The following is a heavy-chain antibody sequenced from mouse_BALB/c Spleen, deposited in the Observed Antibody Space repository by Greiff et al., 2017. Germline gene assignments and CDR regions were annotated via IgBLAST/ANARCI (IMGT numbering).Heavy chain of an antibody. CDR3: ARRNFYYGSSDAMDY. V-gene: IGHV1-7*01. CDR1: GYTFTSYW. CDR2: INPSTGYT. D-gene: IGHD1-1*01. J-gene: IGHJ4*01. Sequence: VQLVESGAELAKPGASVKMSCKASGYTFTSYWMHWVKQRPGQGLEWIGYINPSTGYTEYNQKFKDKATLTADKSSSTAYMQLSSLTSEDSAVYYCARRNFYYGSSDAMDYWGQGTSVTVSS.